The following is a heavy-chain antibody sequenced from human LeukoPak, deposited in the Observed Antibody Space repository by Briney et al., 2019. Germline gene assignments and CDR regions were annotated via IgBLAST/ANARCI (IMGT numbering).Heavy chain of an antibody. CDR1: GGSISSYY. CDR3: ARVSDYGDYEDY. Sequence: SETLSLTCTVSGGSISSYYWSWIRQPAGKGLEWIGRIYTSGSTNYNPSLKSRGTMSVDTSKNQFSLKLSSVTAADTAVYYCARVSDYGDYEDYWGQGTLVTVSS. CDR2: IYTSGST. V-gene: IGHV4-4*07. J-gene: IGHJ4*02. D-gene: IGHD4-17*01.